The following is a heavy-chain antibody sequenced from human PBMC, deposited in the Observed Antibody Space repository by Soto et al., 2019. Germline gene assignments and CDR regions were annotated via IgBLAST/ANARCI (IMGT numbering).Heavy chain of an antibody. V-gene: IGHV3-74*01. Sequence: EVQLVESGGGLVQTGGSLRLSCAASGFTFNNYWMHWVRQAPGKGLVWVSRINGDGGTTNYADPAKGRFTISRDNAQSTLYLQLNSLRAEDTAVYICARGLYHKYGYDYWGQGTLVTVSS. J-gene: IGHJ4*02. CDR1: GFTFNNYW. D-gene: IGHD6-25*01. CDR3: ARGLYHKYGYDY. CDR2: INGDGGTT.